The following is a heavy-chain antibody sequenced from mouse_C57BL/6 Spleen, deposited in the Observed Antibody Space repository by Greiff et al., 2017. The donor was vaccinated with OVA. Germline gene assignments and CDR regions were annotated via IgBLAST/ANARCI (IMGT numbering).Heavy chain of an antibody. CDR1: GFSLSTSGMG. J-gene: IGHJ1*03. CDR3: ARSLTTVVDWYFDV. Sequence: QVTLKESGPGILQSSQTLSLTCSFSGFSLSTSGMGVSWIRQPSGKGLEWLAHIYWDDDKRYNPSLKSRLTISKDTSRNQVFLKITSVDTADTATYYCARSLTTVVDWYFDVWGTGTTVTVSS. V-gene: IGHV8-12*01. CDR2: IYWDDDK. D-gene: IGHD1-1*01.